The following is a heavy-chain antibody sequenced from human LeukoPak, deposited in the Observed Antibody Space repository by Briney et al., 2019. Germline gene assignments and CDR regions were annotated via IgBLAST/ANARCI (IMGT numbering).Heavy chain of an antibody. CDR3: ARASWVSSTDAVR. CDR1: GFAFSTYG. Sequence: GGSLRLSCAASGFAFSTYGMSWVRQAPRKGLEWVSSISGSGSITYYADSVKGRFTLSSDSSRNTVYFQLNNLRVEDTAIYYCARASWVSSTDAVRWGQGTLVTVSS. CDR2: ISGSGSIT. V-gene: IGHV3-23*01. J-gene: IGHJ4*02. D-gene: IGHD3-16*01.